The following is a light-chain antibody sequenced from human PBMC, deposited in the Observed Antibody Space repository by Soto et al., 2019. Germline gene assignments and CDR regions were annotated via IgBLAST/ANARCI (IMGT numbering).Light chain of an antibody. Sequence: QSVLTPPPSASGTPGQRVTISCSGDTSNIGSNYVYWYQQLPGTAPKLLIYSNYLRPSGVPDRFSGSKSGTSASLAISGLRSEDEADYYCAAWDDSLSGPLFGGGTKVTVL. CDR3: AAWDDSLSGPL. CDR1: TSNIGSNY. J-gene: IGLJ2*01. CDR2: SNY. V-gene: IGLV1-47*02.